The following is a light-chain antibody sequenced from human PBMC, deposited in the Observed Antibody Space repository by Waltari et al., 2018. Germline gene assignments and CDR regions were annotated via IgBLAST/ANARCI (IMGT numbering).Light chain of an antibody. CDR3: RSYAGTWV. Sequence: QSALTQPRSVSGSPGQSVTISCTGTGSDVGDYNYVSWYQQHPGKAPKLVIFDVTKRPSGVPDRFSGSKSGNSASLTVSGLQAEDEADYYCRSYAGTWVFGGGTKLTVL. CDR1: GSDVGDYNY. CDR2: DVT. V-gene: IGLV2-11*01. J-gene: IGLJ3*02.